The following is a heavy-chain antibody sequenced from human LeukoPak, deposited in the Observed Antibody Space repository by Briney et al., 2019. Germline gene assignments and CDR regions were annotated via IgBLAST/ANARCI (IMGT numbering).Heavy chain of an antibody. V-gene: IGHV3-74*01. CDR3: ARDEWELEKGYAFDI. CDR1: GFTFSSYW. J-gene: IGHJ3*02. Sequence: GGSLRLSCAASGFTFSSYWMHWVRQAPGKWLVWVSRINSDGSSTSYADSVKGRFTISRDNAKNTLYLQMNSLRAEDTAVYYCARDEWELEKGYAFDIWGQGTMVTVSS. D-gene: IGHD1-26*01. CDR2: INSDGSST.